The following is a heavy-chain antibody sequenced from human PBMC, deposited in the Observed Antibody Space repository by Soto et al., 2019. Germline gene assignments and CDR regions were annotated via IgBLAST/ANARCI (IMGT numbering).Heavy chain of an antibody. Sequence: QVQLVQSGAEVKKPGASVKVSCKASGYTFTSYGISWVGQAPGQGLEWMGWISAYDGNTKSAQKLQGRVTMTTDTSTSTGYMELRSLRSDDTAVYYCARDLAVGLVDYWGQGTLVTVTS. V-gene: IGHV1-18*01. CDR2: ISAYDGNT. J-gene: IGHJ4*02. CDR3: ARDLAVGLVDY. D-gene: IGHD6-19*01. CDR1: GYTFTSYG.